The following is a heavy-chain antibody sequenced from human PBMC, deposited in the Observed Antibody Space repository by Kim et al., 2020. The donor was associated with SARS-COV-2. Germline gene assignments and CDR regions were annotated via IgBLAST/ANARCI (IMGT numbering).Heavy chain of an antibody. D-gene: IGHD6-13*01. CDR2: TYYRSKWYN. J-gene: IGHJ4*02. V-gene: IGHV6-1*01. CDR1: GDSVSSNSAT. Sequence: SQTLSLTCAISGDSVSSNSATWNWIRQSPSRGLEWLGRTYYRSKWYNDYAVSVKSRITINPDTSKNQFSLQLNSVTPEDTAVYYCARTLAATGRPYFDYWGQGTLVTVSS. CDR3: ARTLAATGRPYFDY.